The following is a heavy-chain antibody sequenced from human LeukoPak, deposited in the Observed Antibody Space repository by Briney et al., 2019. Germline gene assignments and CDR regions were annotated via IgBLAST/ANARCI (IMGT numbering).Heavy chain of an antibody. D-gene: IGHD3-9*01. CDR2: IDPKSGGP. Sequence: SVNVSFKTSGYTFTVKFLHWLRQAPGQGLEWMGGIDPKSGGPVYGQNFRGRVTVTRDTSVSTAHMELSRLRSDDPAAYFCALENCYVDTGCSKSFDYWGPGNLVTVSS. CDR3: ALENCYVDTGCSKSFDY. CDR1: GYTFTVKF. J-gene: IGHJ4*02. V-gene: IGHV1-2*02.